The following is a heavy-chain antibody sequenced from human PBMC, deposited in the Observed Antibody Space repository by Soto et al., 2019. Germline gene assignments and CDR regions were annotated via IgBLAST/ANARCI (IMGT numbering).Heavy chain of an antibody. D-gene: IGHD6-13*01. Sequence: QVQLVQSGSEVKMPGSSVTVSCKTSGGTFSRHAINWVRQAPGQGLAWMGGIIPLFGTTNYAKKFKVRVSISADESSSTAYMELSSLTSEDAAVYYCATAAIHGSSWYFWFDPWGQGTLVTVSS. CDR3: ATAAIHGSSWYFWFDP. CDR1: GGTFSRHA. V-gene: IGHV1-69*01. J-gene: IGHJ5*02. CDR2: IIPLFGTT.